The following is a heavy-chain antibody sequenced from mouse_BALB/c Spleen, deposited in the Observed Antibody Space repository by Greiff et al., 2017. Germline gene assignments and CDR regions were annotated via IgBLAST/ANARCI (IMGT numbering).Heavy chain of an antibody. D-gene: IGHD1-1*01. V-gene: IGHV6-6*02. CDR1: GFTFSSYW. CDR3: TRGSSSFDY. CDR2: IRLKSDNYAT. J-gene: IGHJ2*01. Sequence: EVKVVESGGGLVQPGGSMKLSCVASGFTFSSYWMSWVRQSPEKGLEWVAEIRLKSDNYATHYAESVKGKFTISRDDSKSRLYLQMNSLRAEDTGIYYCTRGSSSFDYWGQGTTLTVSS.